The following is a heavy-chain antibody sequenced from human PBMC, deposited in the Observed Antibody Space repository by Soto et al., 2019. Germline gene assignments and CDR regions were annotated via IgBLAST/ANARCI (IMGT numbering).Heavy chain of an antibody. CDR3: AGRCDGTSCHGHFDY. J-gene: IGHJ4*02. CDR2: IIPIFGTA. CDR1: GGTFNNYV. D-gene: IGHD2-2*01. V-gene: IGHV1-69*06. Sequence: GASVKVSCKASGGTFNNYVINWVRQAPGQGLEWMAGIIPIFGTANYAQKFQGRVTITADKSTSTAYMELNSLRSEDTAVYYCAGRCDGTSCHGHFDYWGQGTMVTVYS.